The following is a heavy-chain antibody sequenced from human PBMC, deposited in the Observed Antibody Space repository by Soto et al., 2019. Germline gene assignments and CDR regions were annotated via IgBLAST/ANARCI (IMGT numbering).Heavy chain of an antibody. CDR1: GASMNSYH. J-gene: IGHJ5*02. Sequence: SETLSLTCTVSGASMNSYHWSWIRQPAGKGLEWIGHIHSSGSTNYNPSLKSRVTMSVYTSKNQFSLRLMSLTAADTAVYYCARDQGVAAAGITWFDPWGQGSLVTVSS. V-gene: IGHV4-4*07. CDR2: IHSSGST. CDR3: ARDQGVAAAGITWFDP. D-gene: IGHD6-13*01.